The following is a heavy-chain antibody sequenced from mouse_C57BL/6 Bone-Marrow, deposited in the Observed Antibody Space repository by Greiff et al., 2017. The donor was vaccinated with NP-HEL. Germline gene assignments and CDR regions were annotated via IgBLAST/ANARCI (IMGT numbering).Heavy chain of an antibody. D-gene: IGHD2-4*01. Sequence: EVQLVESGGGLVKPGGSLKLSCAASGFTFSDYGMHWVRQAPEKGLEWVAYISSGSSTIYYADTVKGRFTISRDNAKNTLFLQMTSLRSEDTAMYYCARQLGYYDYDDYAMDYWGQGTSVTVSS. CDR2: ISSGSSTI. CDR3: ARQLGYYDYDDYAMDY. V-gene: IGHV5-17*01. CDR1: GFTFSDYG. J-gene: IGHJ4*01.